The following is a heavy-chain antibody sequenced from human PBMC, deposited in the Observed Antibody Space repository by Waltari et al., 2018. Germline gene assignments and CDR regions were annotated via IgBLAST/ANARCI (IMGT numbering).Heavy chain of an antibody. CDR3: ARLGGTYFPFDY. Sequence: QVQLQESGPGLVKPSETLSLTCSVSGYSISNGYYWAGIRQPPGKGLEWMGSIYHSGRTFYNLALKSRVTISVDTSKNQFSLKLSSVTAADRAVYFCARLGGTYFPFDYWGQGALVTVSS. CDR2: IYHSGRT. D-gene: IGHD1-26*01. J-gene: IGHJ4*02. V-gene: IGHV4-38-2*02. CDR1: GYSISNGYY.